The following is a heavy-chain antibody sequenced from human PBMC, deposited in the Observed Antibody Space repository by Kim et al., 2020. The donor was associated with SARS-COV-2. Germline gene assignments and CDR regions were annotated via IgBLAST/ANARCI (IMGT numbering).Heavy chain of an antibody. CDR2: IKSKTDGGTK. CDR1: GFTFSNAW. V-gene: IGHV3-15*01. D-gene: IGHD6-13*01. CDR3: TTAAAAGTIPFYYYCMAV. J-gene: IGHJ6*03. Sequence: GGSLRLSCAASGFTFSNAWMSWVRQAPGKGLEWVGRIKSKTDGGTKDYAVPVKGRVTISRDDSKNTLDMQMNSLKTEDTAVYYWTTAAAAGTIPFYYYCMAVGGKGTTVTAAS.